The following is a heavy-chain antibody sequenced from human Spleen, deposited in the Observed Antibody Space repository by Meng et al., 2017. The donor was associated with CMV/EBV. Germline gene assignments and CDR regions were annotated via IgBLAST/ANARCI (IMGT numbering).Heavy chain of an antibody. CDR2: IKQDGSEK. CDR1: GFTFSSYW. D-gene: IGHD5-24*01. J-gene: IGHJ5*02. Sequence: GGSLRLSCAASGFTFSSYWMSWVRQAPGKGLEWVANIKQDGSEKYYVDSVKGRFIISRDNSKNTLYLQMNSLRAEDTAVYYCTKRGDGCNYLNSWGQGTLVTVSS. V-gene: IGHV3-7*03. CDR3: TKRGDGCNYLNS.